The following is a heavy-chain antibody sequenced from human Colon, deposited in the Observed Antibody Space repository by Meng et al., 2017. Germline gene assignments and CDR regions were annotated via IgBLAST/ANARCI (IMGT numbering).Heavy chain of an antibody. Sequence: QVHLQESGPGRVKPSGTLSLTCAVSSGSISSSNWWSWVRQPPGKGLEWIGEISQSGTTYYNPSLKSRVTITGDWSKNQFSLNLNSVTAADTALYYCVRQGMTSYSWGYWGQGTLVTVSS. CDR1: SGSISSSNW. D-gene: IGHD3-9*01. CDR3: VRQGMTSYSWGY. J-gene: IGHJ4*02. V-gene: IGHV4-4*02. CDR2: ISQSGTT.